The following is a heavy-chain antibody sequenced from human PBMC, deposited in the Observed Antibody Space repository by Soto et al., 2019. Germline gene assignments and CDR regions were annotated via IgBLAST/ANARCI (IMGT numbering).Heavy chain of an antibody. V-gene: IGHV3-23*01. D-gene: IGHD3-3*02. J-gene: IGHJ4*02. CDR3: ANGEFTIFGSFDY. CDR1: GFTFSSYA. Sequence: GGSLRLSCAASGFTFSSYAMSWVRQAPGKGLEWVSAISGSGGSTYYADSVKGRFTISRDNSKNTLYLQVNSLRAEDTAVYYCANGEFTIFGSFDYWGQGTLVNVSS. CDR2: ISGSGGST.